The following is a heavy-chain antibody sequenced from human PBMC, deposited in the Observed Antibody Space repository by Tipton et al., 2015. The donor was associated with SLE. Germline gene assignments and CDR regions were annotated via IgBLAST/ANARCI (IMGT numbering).Heavy chain of an antibody. J-gene: IGHJ3*02. V-gene: IGHV4-38-2*02. D-gene: IGHD1-14*01. CDR3: AREGPQGDAFHI. CDR2: IYSSGSA. CDR1: DYSISSGSY. Sequence: PGLVKPSQTLSLTCSVSDYSISSGSYWGWIRQPPGKGLEWVGNIYSSGSAAYNPSLESRVTISVDTSKNQFSLKLSSVTAADTAVYYCAREGPQGDAFHIWGQGTVVTVSS.